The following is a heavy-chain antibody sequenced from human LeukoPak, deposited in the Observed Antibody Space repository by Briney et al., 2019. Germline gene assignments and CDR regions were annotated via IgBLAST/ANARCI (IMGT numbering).Heavy chain of an antibody. D-gene: IGHD3-16*02. V-gene: IGHV3-23*01. CDR2: ISGSGGST. CDR1: GFTFSSYA. J-gene: IGHJ5*02. Sequence: GGSLRLSCAASGFTFSSYAMSWVRQAPGKGLEWVSAISGSGGSTYYADSVKGRFTIPRDNSKNTLYLQMNSLRAEDTAVYYCAKDSYVWGSYRHNWFDPWGQGTLVTVSS. CDR3: AKDSYVWGSYRHNWFDP.